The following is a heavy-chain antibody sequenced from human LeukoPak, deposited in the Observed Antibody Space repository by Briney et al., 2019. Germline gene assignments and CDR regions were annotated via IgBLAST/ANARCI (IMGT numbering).Heavy chain of an antibody. CDR3: ARRAHILTAPSGMDV. V-gene: IGHV4-34*01. CDR2: INHSGST. D-gene: IGHD3-9*01. CDR1: GGSFSGYY. J-gene: IGHJ6*02. Sequence: SETLSLTCAVYGGSFSGYYWSWIRQPPGKGLEWIGEINHSGSTNYNPSLKSRVTISVDTSKNQFSLKLSSVTAADTAVYYCARRAHILTAPSGMDVWGQGTTVTVSS.